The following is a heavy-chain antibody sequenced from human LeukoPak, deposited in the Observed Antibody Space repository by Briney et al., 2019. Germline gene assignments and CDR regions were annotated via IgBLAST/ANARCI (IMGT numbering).Heavy chain of an antibody. CDR2: ISYDGSNK. V-gene: IGHV3-30-3*02. CDR1: GFTFSSYA. J-gene: IGHJ6*02. CDR3: AKTLRDLEWLTGELDV. Sequence: GGSLRLSCAASGFTFSSYAMHWVRQAPGKGLEWVAVISYDGSNKYYADSVKGRFTISRDNSKSTLYLQMNSLRAEDTAVYHCAKTLRDLEWLTGELDVWGQGTAVTVSS. D-gene: IGHD3-3*01.